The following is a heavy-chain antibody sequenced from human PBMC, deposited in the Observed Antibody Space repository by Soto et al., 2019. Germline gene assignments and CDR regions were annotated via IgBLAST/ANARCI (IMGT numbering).Heavy chain of an antibody. V-gene: IGHV1-3*01. CDR1: GYSFTRYS. CDR3: GRDSKWADTSVRMDV. CDR2: TNAGNGNT. D-gene: IGHD3-22*01. Sequence: ASVKVSRKASGYSFTRYSIHWVRQAPGQSLEWMGWTNAGNGNTKYSQKFQGRVTITRDTSASTAYMELSSLRSEDTSVYYCGRDSKWADTSVRMDVWGQGTKVTVSS. J-gene: IGHJ6*02.